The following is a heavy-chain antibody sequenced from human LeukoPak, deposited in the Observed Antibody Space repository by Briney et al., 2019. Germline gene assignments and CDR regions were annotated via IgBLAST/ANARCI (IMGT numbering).Heavy chain of an antibody. CDR1: GFTFSSYS. J-gene: IGHJ4*02. V-gene: IGHV3-48*04. D-gene: IGHD3-9*01. CDR3: ARVPLGYDILTGPAK. CDR2: ISSSSSTI. Sequence: GGSLRLSCAASGFTFSSYSMNWVRQAPGKGLEWVSYISSSSSTIYYADSVKGRFTISRDNAKNSLYLQMNSLRAEDTAVYYCARVPLGYDILTGPAKWGQGTLVTVSS.